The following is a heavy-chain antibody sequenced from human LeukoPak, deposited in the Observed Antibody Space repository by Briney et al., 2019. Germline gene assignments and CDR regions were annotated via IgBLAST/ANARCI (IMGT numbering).Heavy chain of an antibody. D-gene: IGHD2-2*01. J-gene: IGHJ6*02. CDR2: ISAYNGNT. V-gene: IGHV1-18*01. CDR3: ARGRYQLLRRTYYYYGMDV. Sequence: ASVKVSCKASGYTFTSYGISWVRQAPGQGLEWMGWISAYNGNTNYAQKLQGRVTMTTDTSTCTAYMELRSLRSDDTAVYYCARGRYQLLRRTYYYYGMDVWGQGTTVTVSS. CDR1: GYTFTSYG.